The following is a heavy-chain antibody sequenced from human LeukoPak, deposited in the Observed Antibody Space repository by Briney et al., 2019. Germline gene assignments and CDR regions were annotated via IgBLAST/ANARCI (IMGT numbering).Heavy chain of an antibody. J-gene: IGHJ3*02. D-gene: IGHD3-22*01. Sequence: GGSLRLSCAASGFTFNSYSMNWVRQAPGKGLEWVSSISSSSSYIYYADSVKGRFTISRDNAKNSLYLQMNSLRAEDTAVYYCARKRGDSSDAFDIWGQGTMVTVSS. CDR2: ISSSSSYI. V-gene: IGHV3-21*01. CDR3: ARKRGDSSDAFDI. CDR1: GFTFNSYS.